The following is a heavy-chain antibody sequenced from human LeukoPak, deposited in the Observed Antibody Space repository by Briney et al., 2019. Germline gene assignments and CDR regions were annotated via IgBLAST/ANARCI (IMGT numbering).Heavy chain of an antibody. CDR2: ISYDGSNK. D-gene: IGHD6-13*01. CDR3: AKDSRSSSWPSYWYFDL. CDR1: GFTFSSYG. Sequence: GGSLRLSCAASGFTFSSYGMHWVRQAPGKGLEWVAVISYDGSNKYYADSVKGRFTISRDNSKNTLYLQMNSLRAEDTAVYYCAKDSRSSSWPSYWYFDLWGRGTLVTVSS. J-gene: IGHJ2*01. V-gene: IGHV3-30*18.